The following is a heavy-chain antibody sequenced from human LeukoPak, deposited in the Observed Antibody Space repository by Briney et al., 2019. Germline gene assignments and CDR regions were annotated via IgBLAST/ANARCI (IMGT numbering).Heavy chain of an antibody. J-gene: IGHJ4*02. CDR2: IYYSGST. CDR1: GGSINTYY. Sequence: SETLSLTCSVSGGSINTYYWSWIRQSPGKGLEWIGSIYYSGSTYYNPSLKSRVTISVDTSKNQFSLILSSVTAADTAVYYCARNADGSGNLLPFYFDYWGPGTLVTVSS. V-gene: IGHV4-59*12. D-gene: IGHD3-10*01. CDR3: ARNADGSGNLLPFYFDY.